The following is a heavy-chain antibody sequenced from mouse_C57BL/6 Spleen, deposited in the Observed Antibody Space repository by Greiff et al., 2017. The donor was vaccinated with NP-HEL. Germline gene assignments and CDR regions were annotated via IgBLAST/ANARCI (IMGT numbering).Heavy chain of an antibody. V-gene: IGHV1-78*01. CDR2: IYPRDGST. D-gene: IGHD1-1*01. CDR1: GYTFTDHT. Sequence: QVQLQQSDAELVKPGAPVKISCKVSGYTFTDHTIHWMKQRPEQGLEWIGYIYPRDGSTKYNEKFKGKATLTADKSSSTAYMQLNSLTSEDSAVYFCAREFPIYYYGSSSYFDYWGQGTTLTVSS. CDR3: AREFPIYYYGSSSYFDY. J-gene: IGHJ2*01.